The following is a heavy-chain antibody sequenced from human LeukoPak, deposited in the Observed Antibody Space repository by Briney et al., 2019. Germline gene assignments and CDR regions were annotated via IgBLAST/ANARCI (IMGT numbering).Heavy chain of an antibody. V-gene: IGHV4-61*02. CDR3: ARVSGWYFGYYYYYMDV. J-gene: IGHJ6*03. CDR2: ISTIGST. D-gene: IGHD6-19*01. Sequence: SETLSLTCTVSSGSISSSNYYWSWIRQPAGKGLEWIGRISTIGSTNYNPSLNSRVTISIDTSKNQFSLKLSSVTAADTAVYYCARVSGWYFGYYYYYMDVWGKGTTVTVSS. CDR1: SGSISSSNYY.